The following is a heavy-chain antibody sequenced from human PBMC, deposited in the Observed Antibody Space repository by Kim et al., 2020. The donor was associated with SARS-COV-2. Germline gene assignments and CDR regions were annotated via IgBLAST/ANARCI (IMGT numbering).Heavy chain of an antibody. J-gene: IGHJ6*03. D-gene: IGHD2-2*01. V-gene: IGHV3-11*01. CDR3: ASGVPAARGYYYYYYMDV. CDR1: GFTFSDYY. Sequence: GGSLRLSCAASGFTFSDYYMSWIRQAPGKGLEWVSYISSSGSTIYYADSVKGRFTISRDNAKNSLYLQMNSLRAEDTAVYYCASGVPAARGYYYYYYMDVWGKGTTVTVSS. CDR2: ISSSGSTI.